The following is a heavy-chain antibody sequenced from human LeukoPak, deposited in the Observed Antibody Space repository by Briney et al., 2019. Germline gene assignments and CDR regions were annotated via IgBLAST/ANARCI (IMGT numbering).Heavy chain of an antibody. CDR2: IYISGST. CDR3: ARALNPLPGTYYFDY. Sequence: SETLSLTCTVSGASINSHYWSWIRQPAGKGLEWIGRIYISGSTNYNSSLQSRVTMSVDTSKNQFSLKLSSVTAADTAVYYCARALNPLPGTYYFDYWGQGTLVTVSS. CDR1: GASINSHY. D-gene: IGHD2-15*01. V-gene: IGHV4-4*07. J-gene: IGHJ4*02.